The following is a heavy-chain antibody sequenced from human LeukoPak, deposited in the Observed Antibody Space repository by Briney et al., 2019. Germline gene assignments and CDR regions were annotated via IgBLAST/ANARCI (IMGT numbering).Heavy chain of an antibody. Sequence: GGSLRLSCAASGFTFSSYSMNWVRQAPGKGLEWVSSISSSSSYIYYADSVKGRFTISRDNAKNSLYLQMHSLRAEDTAVYYCARERDRGGWSSRSGFDPWGQETLVTVSS. CDR3: ARERDRGGWSSRSGFDP. CDR1: GFTFSSYS. D-gene: IGHD6-19*01. CDR2: ISSSSSYI. J-gene: IGHJ5*02. V-gene: IGHV3-21*01.